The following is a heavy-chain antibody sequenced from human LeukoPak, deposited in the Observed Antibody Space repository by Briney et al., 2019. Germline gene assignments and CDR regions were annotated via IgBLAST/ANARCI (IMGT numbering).Heavy chain of an antibody. J-gene: IGHJ4*02. CDR2: INWNGGST. V-gene: IGHV3-20*04. Sequence: GGSLRLSCAASGFTFDDYGMSWVRQAPGKGLEWVSGINWNGGSTGYADSVKGRFTISRDNAKNSLYLQMNSLRAEDTALYYCARVPYYYDSSGYGGPIDYWGQGTLVTVSS. D-gene: IGHD3-22*01. CDR3: ARVPYYYDSSGYGGPIDY. CDR1: GFTFDDYG.